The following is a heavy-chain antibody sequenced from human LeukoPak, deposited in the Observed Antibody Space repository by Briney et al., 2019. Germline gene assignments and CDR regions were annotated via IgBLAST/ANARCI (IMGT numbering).Heavy chain of an antibody. CDR1: GFTFSSYG. J-gene: IGHJ4*02. D-gene: IGHD3-22*01. V-gene: IGHV3-30*18. CDR2: ISYDGSNK. CDR3: AKDLAPEYYYDSSGYWDFGDY. Sequence: GGSLRLSCAASGFTFSSYGMHWVRQTPGKGLEWVAVISYDGSNKYYADSVKGRFTISRDNSKNTLYLQMSSLRAEDTAVYYCAKDLAPEYYYDSSGYWDFGDYWGQGTLVTVSS.